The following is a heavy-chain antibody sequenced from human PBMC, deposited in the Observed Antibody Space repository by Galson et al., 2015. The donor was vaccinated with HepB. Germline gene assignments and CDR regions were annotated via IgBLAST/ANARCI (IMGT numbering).Heavy chain of an antibody. D-gene: IGHD5-24*01. CDR2: VIPTLGKA. CDR3: ARGGRVEMATITDYQHGMDV. J-gene: IGHJ6*02. Sequence: SVKVSCKASGGTFSSYTISWVRQAPGQGLEWMGRVIPTLGKANYAQKFPGRVSMTADKSTSTAYMELRSLRSEDTAVYFCARGGRVEMATITDYQHGMDVGGQGTTVTVSS. V-gene: IGHV1-69*08. CDR1: GGTFSSYT.